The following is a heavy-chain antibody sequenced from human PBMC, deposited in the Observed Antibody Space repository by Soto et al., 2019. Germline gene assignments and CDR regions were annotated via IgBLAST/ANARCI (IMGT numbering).Heavy chain of an antibody. CDR1: GFTFISYT. J-gene: IGHJ2*01. V-gene: IGHV3-23*01. Sequence: EVLLLESGGGLVQPGGSLRLSCAASGFTFISYTITWVRQAPGKGLEWASSVTGNGGGTYYADSVKGRFTISRDNSRNTVYLQMNSLRVEDTAVYYCARRPGGTTFWYFDLWGRGTLVTVSS. D-gene: IGHD1-7*01. CDR2: VTGNGGGT. CDR3: ARRPGGTTFWYFDL.